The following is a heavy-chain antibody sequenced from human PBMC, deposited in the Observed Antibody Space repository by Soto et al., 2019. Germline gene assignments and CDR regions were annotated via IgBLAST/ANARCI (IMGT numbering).Heavy chain of an antibody. CDR3: ARDNLVGHSYGNQIHALDN. CDR2: IFYSGST. V-gene: IGHV4-59*12. J-gene: IGHJ3*02. Sequence: SETLSLTCTVSGGSISSYGWNWIRQPPGKGLEWIVFIFYSGSTNYIPSLKSRVTISADKSKNQVSLKLSSVTAADTAVYYCARDNLVGHSYGNQIHALDNWGQGTKVTVSS. CDR1: GGSISSYG. D-gene: IGHD5-18*01.